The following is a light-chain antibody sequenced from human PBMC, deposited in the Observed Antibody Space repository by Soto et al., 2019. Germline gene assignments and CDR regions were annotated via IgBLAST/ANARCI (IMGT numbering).Light chain of an antibody. CDR1: QSVTTN. V-gene: IGKV3-15*01. Sequence: ETVVTQSPATLSVSPGERATLSCRASQSVTTNLAWYQQKSGQAPRLLIYGASTRATGVPARFSGSGSGTEYTLTNSSLQSEDFAVYYCQQYNDWPPYTFGQGTKLEIK. CDR3: QQYNDWPPYT. J-gene: IGKJ2*01. CDR2: GAS.